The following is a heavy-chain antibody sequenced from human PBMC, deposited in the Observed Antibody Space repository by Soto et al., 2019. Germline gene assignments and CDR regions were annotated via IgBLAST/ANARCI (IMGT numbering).Heavy chain of an antibody. CDR1: GFTFSSYS. CDR3: ARVGLGLARLFHWARGVPDY. D-gene: IGHD3-10*01. J-gene: IGHJ4*02. Sequence: PVGSLRLSCAASGFTFSSYSMNWVRQAPGKGLEWVSSISSSSSYIYYADSVKGRFTISRDNAKNSLYLQMNSLRAEDTAVYYCARVGLGLARLFHWARGVPDYWGQGTLVTVSS. V-gene: IGHV3-21*01. CDR2: ISSSSSYI.